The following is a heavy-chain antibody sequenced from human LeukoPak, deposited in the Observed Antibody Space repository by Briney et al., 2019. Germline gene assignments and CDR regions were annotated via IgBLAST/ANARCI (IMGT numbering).Heavy chain of an antibody. CDR2: ISSSSSYI. CDR3: ARDERFGEKRWFDP. V-gene: IGHV3-21*01. D-gene: IGHD3-10*01. J-gene: IGHJ5*02. Sequence: GGSLRLSCAASGFTFSSYSMNWVRQAPGKGLEWVSSISSSSSYIYYADSVKGRFTISRDNAKNSLYLQMNSLRAEDTAVYYCARDERFGEKRWFDPWGQGTLVTVSS. CDR1: GFTFSSYS.